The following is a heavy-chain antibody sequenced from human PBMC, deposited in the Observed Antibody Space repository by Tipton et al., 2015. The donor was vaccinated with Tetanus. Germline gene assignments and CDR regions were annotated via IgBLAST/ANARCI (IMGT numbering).Heavy chain of an antibody. V-gene: IGHV4-34*01. CDR2: INHSGST. CDR1: GGSFSGYY. D-gene: IGHD3-22*01. J-gene: IGHJ4*02. Sequence: TLSLTCAVYGGSFSGYYWSWIRQPPGKGLEWIGEINHSGSTNYNPSLKSRVTISVDTSKNQFSLKLSSVTAADTAVYYCARGYYYDNSGYYYKAPNDYWGQGTLVTVSS. CDR3: ARGYYYDNSGYYYKAPNDY.